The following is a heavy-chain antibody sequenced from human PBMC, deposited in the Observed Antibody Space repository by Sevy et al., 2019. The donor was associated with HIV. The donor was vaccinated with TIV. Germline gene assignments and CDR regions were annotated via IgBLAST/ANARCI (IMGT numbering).Heavy chain of an antibody. D-gene: IGHD3-3*01. CDR1: GYTFTSYA. V-gene: IGHV7-4-1*02. Sequence: ASVKVACKASGYTFTSYAMNWVRQAPGQGLEWMGWINTNTGNPTYAQGFTGRFVFSLDTSVSTAYLQISSLKAEDTAVYYCARDRGFLEWLGMDVWGQGTTVTVSS. CDR2: INTNTGNP. J-gene: IGHJ6*02. CDR3: ARDRGFLEWLGMDV.